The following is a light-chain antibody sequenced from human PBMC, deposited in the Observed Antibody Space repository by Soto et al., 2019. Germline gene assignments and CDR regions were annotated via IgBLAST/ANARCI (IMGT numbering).Light chain of an antibody. CDR3: QQYDTSDTWT. V-gene: IGKV3-20*01. CDR1: QSVDSNY. CDR2: GAS. Sequence: EIVLTQSPGTLSLSPGEEATLSCRASQSVDSNYLAWYQQKPGQTPRLIIYGASGRADGIPHRFSGSGSGTDFTLTISKLEPGDFAVYYCQQYDTSDTWTFGQGTKVDIK. J-gene: IGKJ1*01.